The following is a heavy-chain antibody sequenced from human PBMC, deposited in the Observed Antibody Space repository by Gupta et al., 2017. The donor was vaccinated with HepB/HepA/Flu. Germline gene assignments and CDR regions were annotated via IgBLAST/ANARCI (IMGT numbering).Heavy chain of an antibody. CDR2: IYYSGRT. CDR1: GGSISSDDYY. V-gene: IGHV4-30-4*01. Sequence: QVQLQESGPGLVKPSQTLSLTCTVSGGSISSDDYYWNWVRQPPGKGLEWIGYIYYSGRTYYNPSLKSRLTISVDPSKNQFSLKLSSVTAADTAVYYCTRGFSMTPNDSWGQGILVTVSS. CDR3: TRGFSMTPNDS. J-gene: IGHJ4*02.